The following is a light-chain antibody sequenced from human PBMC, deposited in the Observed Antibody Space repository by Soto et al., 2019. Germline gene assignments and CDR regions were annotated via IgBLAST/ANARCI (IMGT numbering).Light chain of an antibody. V-gene: IGLV1-40*01. CDR3: QSYDSSRSGYV. Sequence: QSVLTQPPSVSGAPGQGVTISCTGSSSNIGAGYDVHWYQQLPGTAPKVLIYGNSNRPSGVPDRFSGSKSGTSASLAITGLQAEDEADYYCQSYDSSRSGYVFADGTKVTVL. CDR1: SSNIGAGYD. J-gene: IGLJ1*01. CDR2: GNS.